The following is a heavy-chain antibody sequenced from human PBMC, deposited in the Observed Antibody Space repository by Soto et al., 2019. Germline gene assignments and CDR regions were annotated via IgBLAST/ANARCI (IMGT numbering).Heavy chain of an antibody. Sequence: PGGSLRLSCAASGFTLRTYAMSRVRQTPGKGLEWVSLISRSGDSTYYADSVKGRFTISRDNSKNTLFLHMNSLRADDTALYYCVFRQLGSDAPLQPLLQFDVWGQGSVVTVYS. CDR1: GFTLRTYA. D-gene: IGHD3-10*01. V-gene: IGHV3-23*01. J-gene: IGHJ1*01. CDR3: VFRQLGSDAPLQPLLQFDV. CDR2: ISRSGDST.